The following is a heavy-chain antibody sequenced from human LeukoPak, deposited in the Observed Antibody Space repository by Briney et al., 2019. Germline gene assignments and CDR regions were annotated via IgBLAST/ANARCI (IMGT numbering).Heavy chain of an antibody. CDR3: ARPPSGYSGYDSYFDY. CDR1: GYSFTSYW. Sequence: GESLKISCKGSGYSFTSYWIGWVRQMPVKDLEWMGIIYPGDSDTRYSPSFQGQVTISADKSISTAYLQWSSLKASDTAMYYCARPPSGYSGYDSYFDYWGQGTLVTVSS. CDR2: IYPGDSDT. V-gene: IGHV5-51*01. D-gene: IGHD5-12*01. J-gene: IGHJ4*02.